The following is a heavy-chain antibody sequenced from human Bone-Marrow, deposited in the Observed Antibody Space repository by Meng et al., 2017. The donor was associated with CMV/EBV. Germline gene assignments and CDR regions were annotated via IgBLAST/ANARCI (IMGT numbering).Heavy chain of an antibody. CDR2: INHSGST. V-gene: IGHV4-34*01. CDR1: GGSFSSYY. J-gene: IGHJ4*02. Sequence: SETLSLTCAVYGGSFSSYYWSWIRQPPGKGLEWIGEINHSGSTNYNPSLKSRVTISVDTSKNQFSLKLSSVTAADTAVYYCARVNWNYFDYWGQGTLVTVSS. D-gene: IGHD1-1*01. CDR3: ARVNWNYFDY.